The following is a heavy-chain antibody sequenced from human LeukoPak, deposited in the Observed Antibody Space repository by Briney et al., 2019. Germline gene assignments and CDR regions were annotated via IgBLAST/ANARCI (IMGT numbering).Heavy chain of an antibody. CDR2: ISAYNGDT. CDR1: GYTFTSHG. CDR3: VRDPSNTSGCKTWFDP. D-gene: IGHD6-19*01. V-gene: IGHV1-18*01. J-gene: IGHJ5*02. Sequence: GASVKVSCTASGYTFTSHGISWVRQAPGQGLEWMGLISAYNGDTKYAQNLQGRVTLTTYTLTTTAYLELRSLTSDDTAVYYCVRDPSNTSGCKTWFDPWGQGTLVTVSS.